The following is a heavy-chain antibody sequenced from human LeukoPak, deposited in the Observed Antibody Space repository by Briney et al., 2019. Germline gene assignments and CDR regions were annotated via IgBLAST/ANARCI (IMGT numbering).Heavy chain of an antibody. Sequence: GGSLRLSCAAFGFTFSSYAMHWVRQAPGKGLEWVAVISHDGSNKYYADSVKGRFTISRDNSKNTLYLQMNSLRAEDTAVYYCARESPHAFDIWGQGTMVTVSS. J-gene: IGHJ3*02. CDR3: ARESPHAFDI. CDR1: GFTFSSYA. V-gene: IGHV3-30-3*01. CDR2: ISHDGSNK.